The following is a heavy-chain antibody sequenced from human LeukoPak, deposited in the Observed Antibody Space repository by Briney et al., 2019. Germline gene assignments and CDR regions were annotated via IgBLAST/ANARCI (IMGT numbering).Heavy chain of an antibody. V-gene: IGHV3-7*03. CDR3: AKAPSITTYYFDY. J-gene: IGHJ4*02. Sequence: PGGSLRLSCAASGFTFSSYWMSWVRQAPGKGLEWVANIKQDGSEKYYVDSVKGRFTISRDNAKNSLYLQMNSLRAEDTALYYCAKAPSITTYYFDYWGQGTLVTVSS. D-gene: IGHD1-20*01. CDR2: IKQDGSEK. CDR1: GFTFSSYW.